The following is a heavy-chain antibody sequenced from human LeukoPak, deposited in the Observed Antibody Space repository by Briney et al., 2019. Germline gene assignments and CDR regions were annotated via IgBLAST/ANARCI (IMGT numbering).Heavy chain of an antibody. D-gene: IGHD6-19*01. V-gene: IGHV4-34*01. CDR2: INHSGST. CDR1: GGSFSGYY. CDR3: ATGTTVAGTYY. Sequence: SETLSLTCAVYGGSFSGYYWSWIRQPPGKGLEWIGEINHSGSTNYNPSLKSRVTISVDTSKNQFSLKLSSVTAADTAVYYCATGTTVAGTYYWGQGTLVTVSS. J-gene: IGHJ4*02.